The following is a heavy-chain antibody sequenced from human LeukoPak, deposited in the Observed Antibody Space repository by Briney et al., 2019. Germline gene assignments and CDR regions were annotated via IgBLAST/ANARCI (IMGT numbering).Heavy chain of an antibody. Sequence: PSETLSLTCAVSGGSISSGGYSWSWIRQPPGKGLEWIGYIYHSGSTYYSPSLKSRVTISVDRSKNQFSLKLSSVTAADTAVYYCASGRVYYYDSSGYPSYYFDYWGQGTLVTVSS. CDR1: GGSISSGGYS. CDR3: ASGRVYYYDSSGYPSYYFDY. CDR2: IYHSGST. J-gene: IGHJ4*02. V-gene: IGHV4-30-2*01. D-gene: IGHD3-22*01.